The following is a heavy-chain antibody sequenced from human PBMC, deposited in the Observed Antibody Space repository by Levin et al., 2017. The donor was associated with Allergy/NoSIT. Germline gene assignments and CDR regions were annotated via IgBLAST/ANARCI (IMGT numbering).Heavy chain of an antibody. V-gene: IGHV3-9*01. Sequence: GGSLRLSCAASGFTFDDYAMHWVRQAPGKGLEWVSGISWNSGSIGYADSVKGRFTISRDNAKNSLYLQMNSLRAEDTALYYCAKDRRATHDAFDIWGQGTMVTVSS. CDR2: ISWNSGSI. D-gene: IGHD5-24*01. CDR3: AKDRRATHDAFDI. CDR1: GFTFDDYA. J-gene: IGHJ3*02.